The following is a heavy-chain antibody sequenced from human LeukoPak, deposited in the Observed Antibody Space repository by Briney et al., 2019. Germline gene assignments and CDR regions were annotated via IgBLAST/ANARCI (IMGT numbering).Heavy chain of an antibody. V-gene: IGHV1-2*02. CDR3: APTAEAYTSWWKV. D-gene: IGHD3-16*01. CDR2: IKPDSGFT. Sequence: ASVNVSCNASGYKFTVDSMHWERHAPGQGHEFMGWIKPDSGFTNYAQKLKGRVTMTRDTSISTAYLEVRSLTSHDTAVYYCAPTAEAYTSWWKVWGQGTLVTVSS. CDR1: GYKFTVDS. J-gene: IGHJ4*02.